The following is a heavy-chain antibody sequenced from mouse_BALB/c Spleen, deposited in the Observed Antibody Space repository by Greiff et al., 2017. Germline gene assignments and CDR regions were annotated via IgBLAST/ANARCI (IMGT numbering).Heavy chain of an antibody. V-gene: IGHV14-1*02. CDR3: ARLLRYPYYFDY. CDR2: IDPENGNT. CDR1: GFNIKDYY. D-gene: IGHD1-1*01. J-gene: IGHJ2*01. Sequence: VQLQQSGAELARPGASVKMSCKASGFNIKDYYMHWVKQRPEQGLEWIGWIDPENGNTIYDPKFQGKASITADTSSNTAYLQLSSLTSEDTAVYYCARLLRYPYYFDYWGQGTTLTVSS.